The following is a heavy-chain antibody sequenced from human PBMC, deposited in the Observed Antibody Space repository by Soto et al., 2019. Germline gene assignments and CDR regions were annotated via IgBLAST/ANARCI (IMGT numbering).Heavy chain of an antibody. CDR3: ARVSTSHSTTSDY. D-gene: IGHD2-2*01. V-gene: IGHV3-30-3*01. CDR2: ISYDGSNK. J-gene: IGHJ4*02. Sequence: LRLSCAASGFTFSSYAMHWVLQAPGKGLEWVAVISYDGSNKYYADSVKGRFTISRDNSKNTLYLQMNSLRAEDTAVYYCARVSTSHSTTSDYWGQGTLVTVSS. CDR1: GFTFSSYA.